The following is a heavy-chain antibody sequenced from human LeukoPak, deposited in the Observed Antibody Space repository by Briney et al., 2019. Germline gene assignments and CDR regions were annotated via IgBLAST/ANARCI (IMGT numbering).Heavy chain of an antibody. V-gene: IGHV4-4*09. CDR3: ARKMYSSSSGGWFGP. J-gene: IGHJ5*02. CDR1: GGSISSYY. D-gene: IGHD6-6*01. Sequence: SETLSLTCTVSGGSISSYYWSWIRQPPGKGLEWIGYIYTSGSTNYNPSLKSRVTISVDTSKNQFSLKLSSVTAADTAVYYCARKMYSSSSGGWFGPWGQGTLVTVSS. CDR2: IYTSGST.